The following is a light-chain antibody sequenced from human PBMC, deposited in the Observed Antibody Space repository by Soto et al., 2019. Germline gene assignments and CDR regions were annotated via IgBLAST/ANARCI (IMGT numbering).Light chain of an antibody. CDR2: AAS. CDR1: QDISDY. Sequence: AIRMTQSPSSLSASTGDRVTISCRASQDISDYLVWYQQKPGKAPKVLIHAASTLQGGVSSRFSGSRSGTEFTHTCNSLQSEEFTTNFRKRYYTSPWTFGHGTQM. V-gene: IGKV1-8*01. J-gene: IGKJ1*01. CDR3: KRYYTSPWT.